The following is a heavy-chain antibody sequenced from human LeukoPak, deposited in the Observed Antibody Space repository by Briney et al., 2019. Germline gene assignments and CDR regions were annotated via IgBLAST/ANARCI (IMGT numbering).Heavy chain of an antibody. D-gene: IGHD2-2*01. Sequence: SETLSLTCAVSGYSISSGYYWGWIRQPPGKGLEWIGSIYHRGSTYYNPSLKSRVTISVDTSKNQFSLKLSSVTAADTAVYYCARRPVAMYCSSTSCYWGFDPWGQGTLVTVSS. CDR2: IYHRGST. V-gene: IGHV4-38-2*01. CDR1: GYSISSGYY. CDR3: ARRPVAMYCSSTSCYWGFDP. J-gene: IGHJ5*02.